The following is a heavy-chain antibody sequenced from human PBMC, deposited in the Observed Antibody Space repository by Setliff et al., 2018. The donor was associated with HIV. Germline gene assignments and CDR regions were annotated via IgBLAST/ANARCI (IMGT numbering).Heavy chain of an antibody. J-gene: IGHJ5*02. V-gene: IGHV3-21*01. CDR1: GFTFSSYS. Sequence: GGSLRLSCAASGFTFSSYSMNWVRQAPGKGLEWVSSISSISTYIYYADSVKGRFTISRDNAKNSLYVQMSSLRAEDTAMYYCAREAAVGTYDHWGQGTLVTVSS. CDR3: AREAAVGTYDH. CDR2: ISSISTYI. D-gene: IGHD6-13*01.